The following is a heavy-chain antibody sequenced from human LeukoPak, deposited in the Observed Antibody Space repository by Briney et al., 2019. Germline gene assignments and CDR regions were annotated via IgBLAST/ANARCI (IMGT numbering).Heavy chain of an antibody. Sequence: ASVKVSCKASGGTFSSYAISWVRQAPGQGLEWMGGIIPIFGTANYAQKFQGRVTITADESTSTAYMELSSLRSEDTAVYYCVRGRLELRSRYNWFDPWGQGTLVTVSS. V-gene: IGHV1-69*01. CDR1: GGTFSSYA. CDR3: VRGRLELRSRYNWFDP. CDR2: IIPIFGTA. J-gene: IGHJ5*02. D-gene: IGHD1-7*01.